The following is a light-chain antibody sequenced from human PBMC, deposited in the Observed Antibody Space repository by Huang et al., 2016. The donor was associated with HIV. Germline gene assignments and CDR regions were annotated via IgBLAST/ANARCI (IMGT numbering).Light chain of an antibody. CDR1: QRISSSF. V-gene: IGKV3-20*01. CDR2: CAS. J-gene: IGKJ1*01. Sequence: EIVLTQSPGTLSLSPGERATLSCRASQRISSSFLAWYQQKPGQTPRLLIYCASNRATGIPDRFRGSGSGTDFTLTISRREPEDFAVYYCQHYGSPPWTFGQGTKVEIK. CDR3: QHYGSPPWT.